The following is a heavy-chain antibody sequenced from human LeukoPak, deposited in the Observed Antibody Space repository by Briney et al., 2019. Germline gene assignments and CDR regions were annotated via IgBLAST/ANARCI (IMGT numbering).Heavy chain of an antibody. J-gene: IGHJ3*02. CDR2: IIPIFGTA. V-gene: IGHV1-69*06. CDR3: ARGATYYGDFDDAFDI. CDR1: GYTFTSYG. D-gene: IGHD4-17*01. Sequence: ASVKVSCKASGYTFTSYGISWVRQAPGQGLEWMGGIIPIFGTANYAQKFQGRVTITADKSTSTAYMELSSLRSEDTAVYYCARGATYYGDFDDAFDIWGQGTMVTVSS.